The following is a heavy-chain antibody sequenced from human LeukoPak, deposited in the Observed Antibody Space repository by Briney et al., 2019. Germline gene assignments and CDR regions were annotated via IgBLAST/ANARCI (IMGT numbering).Heavy chain of an antibody. J-gene: IGHJ5*01. CDR2: VFYSGGT. Sequence: SETLSLTCTLSGDSMNSLSYFWTWIRQHGGKGLEWFGYVFYSGGTYLNPPLKGRLTMSSHTPNNQFSLHLTSVTAADTAVYYCARGGRGDSYGLDSWGQGIPVTVSS. D-gene: IGHD5-18*01. CDR1: GDSMNSLSYF. V-gene: IGHV4-31*03. CDR3: ARGGRGDSYGLDS.